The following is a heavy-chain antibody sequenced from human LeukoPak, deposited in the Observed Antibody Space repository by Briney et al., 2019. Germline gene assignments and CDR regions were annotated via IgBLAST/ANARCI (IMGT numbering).Heavy chain of an antibody. V-gene: IGHV4-59*01. Sequence: SETLSLTCTVSGYSISSDHWGWIRQPPGKGLQWIVHIYYNGNTRYNPSLNSLATTTVDTTNNQCSLNVISVTATDTAVYFCARVRPEKDNASGYFEYWGQGTLVTVSS. J-gene: IGHJ4*02. D-gene: IGHD3-22*01. CDR3: ARVRPEKDNASGYFEY. CDR1: GYSISSDH. CDR2: IYYNGNT.